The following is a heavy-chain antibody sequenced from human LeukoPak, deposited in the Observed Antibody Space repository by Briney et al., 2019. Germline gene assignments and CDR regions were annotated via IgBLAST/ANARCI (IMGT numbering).Heavy chain of an antibody. CDR3: AKSNGYGLVDI. J-gene: IGHJ3*02. CDR2: IFYSGST. Sequence: PSETLSLTCTVSGGSISSYFWSWIRQPPGKGLEWIGNIFYSGSTYYSPSLKSRVTISLDTSRNQFSLKLNSVTAADTAVYYCAKSNGYGLVDIWGQGTMVTVSS. V-gene: IGHV4-59*12. CDR1: GGSISSYF. D-gene: IGHD3-10*01.